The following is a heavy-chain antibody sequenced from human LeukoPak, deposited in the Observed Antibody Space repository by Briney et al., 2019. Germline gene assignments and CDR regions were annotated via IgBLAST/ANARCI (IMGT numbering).Heavy chain of an antibody. V-gene: IGHV3-21*01. J-gene: IGHJ5*02. D-gene: IGHD3-10*01. CDR1: GFTFSAYS. CDR3: ARDHNYYDSVRGFDP. CDR2: ISRSSTYI. Sequence: GGSLRLSCATSGFTFSAYSMTWVRQAPGKGLEWVSSISRSSTYIHYGDSLKRRFTISRDDAKNSLYLQMNSLRAEDTAVYYCARDHNYYDSVRGFDPWGQGTLVIVSA.